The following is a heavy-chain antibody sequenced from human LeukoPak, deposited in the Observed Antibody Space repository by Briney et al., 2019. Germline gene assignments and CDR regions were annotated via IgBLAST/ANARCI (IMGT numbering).Heavy chain of an antibody. Sequence: GGSLRLSCTASGFAFSSYWMSWVRQAPGKGLEWVANIKQDGSQKYYVDSVKGRFTVSRDNAKNSLYLQMNSLRDEDTAVYYCAKDGHNDSIPPFDYWGQGNLVTVSS. CDR3: AKDGHNDSIPPFDY. CDR1: GFAFSSYW. CDR2: IKQDGSQK. V-gene: IGHV3-7*03. J-gene: IGHJ4*02. D-gene: IGHD2-21*02.